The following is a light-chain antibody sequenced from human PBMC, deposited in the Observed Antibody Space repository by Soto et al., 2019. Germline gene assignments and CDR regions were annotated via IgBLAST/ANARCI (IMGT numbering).Light chain of an antibody. CDR2: DNY. CDR3: GTGDSSLDGFV. Sequence: QSVLTQPPSVSAAPGQKVTISCSGSRSNINNNFVSWYQLFPGTAPKLLIYDNYKRPSGIPDRFSASKSGTSATLAITGLQTGDEAEYNCGTGDSSLDGFVFGTGTKLTVL. J-gene: IGLJ1*01. CDR1: RSNINNNF. V-gene: IGLV1-51*01.